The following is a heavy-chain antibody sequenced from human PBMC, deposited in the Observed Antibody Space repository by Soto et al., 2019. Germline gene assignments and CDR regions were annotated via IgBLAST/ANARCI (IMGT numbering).Heavy chain of an antibody. CDR2: IIPISGTA. V-gene: IGHV1-69*01. D-gene: IGHD2-2*01. CDR3: ARSQGSSTSLEIYYYYYYGMDV. CDR1: GGTFSSYA. Sequence: QVQLVQSGAEVKKPGSSVKVSCKASGGTFSSYAISWVRQAPGQGLEWMGGIIPISGTANYAQKFQGRVTITADESPSTAYVELSSLRSEDTAVYYYARSQGSSTSLEIYYYYYYGMDVWGQGTTVTVSS. J-gene: IGHJ6*02.